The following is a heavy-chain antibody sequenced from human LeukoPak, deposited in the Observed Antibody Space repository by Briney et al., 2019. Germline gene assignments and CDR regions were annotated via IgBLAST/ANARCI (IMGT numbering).Heavy chain of an antibody. D-gene: IGHD6-19*01. CDR2: ISYDGSNK. CDR3: AKALFEQWLVVDY. CDR1: GFTFSSYC. V-gene: IGHV3-30*18. Sequence: GRSLRLSCAASGFTFSSYCMHWVRQAPGKGLEGVAVISYDGSNKYYADSVKGRFTNYRDNSKNTLYLQMNSMRAEDTAVYYCAKALFEQWLVVDYWGQGTLVTVSS. J-gene: IGHJ4*02.